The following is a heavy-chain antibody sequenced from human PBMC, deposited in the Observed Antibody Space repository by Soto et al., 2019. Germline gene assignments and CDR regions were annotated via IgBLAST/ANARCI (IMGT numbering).Heavy chain of an antibody. Sequence: AGGSLRLSCAASGFTFSSYAMSWVRQAPGKGLEWVSAISGSGGSTYYADSVKGRFTISRDNSKNTLYLQMNSLRAEDTAVYYCAKSVGYCSGGSCYALLDYWSQGTLVTVSS. D-gene: IGHD2-15*01. CDR1: GFTFSSYA. J-gene: IGHJ4*02. CDR3: AKSVGYCSGGSCYALLDY. CDR2: ISGSGGST. V-gene: IGHV3-23*01.